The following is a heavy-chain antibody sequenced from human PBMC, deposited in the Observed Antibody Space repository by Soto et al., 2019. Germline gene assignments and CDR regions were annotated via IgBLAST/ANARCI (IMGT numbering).Heavy chain of an antibody. CDR3: ATERPDDNSSSPALGDD. CDR1: GYTLTELS. J-gene: IGHJ4*02. V-gene: IGHV1-24*01. Sequence: ASVKVSCKVSGYTLTELSMHWVRQAPGKGLEWMGGFDPEDGETIYAQKFQGRVTMTEDTSTDTAYMELSSLRSEDTAVYYCATERPDDNSSSPALGDDWGQGTLVTVSS. D-gene: IGHD6-13*01. CDR2: FDPEDGET.